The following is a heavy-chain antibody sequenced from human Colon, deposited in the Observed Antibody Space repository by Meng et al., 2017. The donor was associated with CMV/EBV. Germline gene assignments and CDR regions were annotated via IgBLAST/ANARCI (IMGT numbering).Heavy chain of an antibody. CDR3: ARGGARGSGSGLDF. V-gene: IGHV3-30*02. CDR1: GFTFSSYG. J-gene: IGHJ4*02. Sequence: GESLKISCAASGFTFSSYGMHWVRQAPGKGLEWVTYIRYDSAYKYSADSVQGRFTISRDNSKNMLYLQMNSLRPEDTAMYYCARGGARGSGSGLDFWGQGTLVTVSS. CDR2: IRYDSAYK. D-gene: IGHD3-10*01.